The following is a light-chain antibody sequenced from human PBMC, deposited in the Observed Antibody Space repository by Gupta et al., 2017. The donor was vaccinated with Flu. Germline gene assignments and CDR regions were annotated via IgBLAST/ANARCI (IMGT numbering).Light chain of an antibody. J-gene: IGLJ1*01. V-gene: IGLV1-44*01. Sequence: SSNIGSNTVNWYQHLPVTAPNLLLYSNNPRPSGVPDRFSGSKSGTSASLAISGLQSEDEAEYYCAAWDDSLNGFYVFGTGTKVTVL. CDR1: SSNIGSNT. CDR2: SNN. CDR3: AAWDDSLNGFYV.